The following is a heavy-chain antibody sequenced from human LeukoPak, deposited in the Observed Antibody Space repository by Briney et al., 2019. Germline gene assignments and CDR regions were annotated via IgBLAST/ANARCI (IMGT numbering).Heavy chain of an antibody. CDR3: ARGTTVPYFDY. CDR2: INHSGST. V-gene: IGHV4-34*01. Sequence: SETLSLTCAVCGGSFSGYHWSWIRQPPGKGLEWIGEINHSGSTNYNPSLKSRVTISVDTSKNQFSLKLSSVTAADTAVYYCARGTTVPYFDYWGQGTLVTVSS. CDR1: GGSFSGYH. D-gene: IGHD4-17*01. J-gene: IGHJ4*02.